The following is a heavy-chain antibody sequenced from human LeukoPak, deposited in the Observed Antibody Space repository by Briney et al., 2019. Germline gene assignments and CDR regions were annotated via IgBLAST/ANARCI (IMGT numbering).Heavy chain of an antibody. Sequence: PSETLSLTCTVSGGSVSSGSYYWSWIRQPPGKGLEWIGYIYYSGSTYYNPSLKSRVTISVDTSKNQFSLKLSSVTAADTAVYYCAREIAYCGGDCYSPHGWYFDLWGRGTLVTVSS. D-gene: IGHD2-21*02. J-gene: IGHJ2*01. V-gene: IGHV4-31*03. CDR2: IYYSGST. CDR3: AREIAYCGGDCYSPHGWYFDL. CDR1: GGSVSSGSYY.